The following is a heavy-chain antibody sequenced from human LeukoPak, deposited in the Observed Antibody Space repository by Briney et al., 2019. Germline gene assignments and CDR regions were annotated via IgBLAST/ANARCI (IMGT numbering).Heavy chain of an antibody. J-gene: IGHJ4*02. Sequence: ASVKVSCKASGYTFTGYYMHWVRQAPGQGLEWMGWMNPNSGNTGYAQKFQGRVTMTRNTSISTAYMELSSLRSEDTAVYYCAREFYTDDYWGQGTLVTVSS. D-gene: IGHD3-16*01. CDR2: MNPNSGNT. CDR1: GYTFTGYY. CDR3: AREFYTDDY. V-gene: IGHV1-8*02.